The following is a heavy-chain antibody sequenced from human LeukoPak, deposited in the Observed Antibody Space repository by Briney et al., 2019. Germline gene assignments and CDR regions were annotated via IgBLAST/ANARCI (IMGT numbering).Heavy chain of an antibody. CDR3: ARDPYRVYDSHYFDY. V-gene: IGHV1-3*01. CDR1: GYIFTSSA. J-gene: IGHJ4*02. CDR2: INAGNGNT. Sequence: ASVKVSCKASGYIFTSSAIHWVRQAPGQRPEWMGWINAGNGNTKSSQKFQGRVTITRDTSASTAYMYLSSLISEDTAVYYCARDPYRVYDSHYFDYWGQGTLVTVSS. D-gene: IGHD5/OR15-5a*01.